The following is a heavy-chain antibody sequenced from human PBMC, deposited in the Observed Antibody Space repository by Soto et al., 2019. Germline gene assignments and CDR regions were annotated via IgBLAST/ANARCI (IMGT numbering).Heavy chain of an antibody. D-gene: IGHD2-15*01. Sequence: SETLSLTCAVYGGSFSGYYWSWIRQPPGKGLEWIGEINHSGSTNYNPSLKSRVTISVDTSKNQFSLKLSSVTAADTAVYYCARGLGYCSGGSCYHKPGIFDYWGQGTLVTVSS. V-gene: IGHV4-34*01. CDR2: INHSGST. CDR3: ARGLGYCSGGSCYHKPGIFDY. J-gene: IGHJ4*02. CDR1: GGSFSGYY.